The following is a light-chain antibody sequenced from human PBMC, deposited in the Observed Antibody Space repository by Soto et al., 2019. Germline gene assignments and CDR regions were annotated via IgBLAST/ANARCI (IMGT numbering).Light chain of an antibody. CDR3: AKWDDSLRVYV. Sequence: QSALPQPPSASGTPGRRVTISCSTTNSRSGSNYVYWYQQLPGAAPKPLIYRNDQRPSGVPDRFSASKSGTSASLAISGLRSEDEADYFCAKWDDSLRVYVFGSGTKVTVL. CDR1: NSRSGSNY. J-gene: IGLJ1*01. V-gene: IGLV1-47*01. CDR2: RND.